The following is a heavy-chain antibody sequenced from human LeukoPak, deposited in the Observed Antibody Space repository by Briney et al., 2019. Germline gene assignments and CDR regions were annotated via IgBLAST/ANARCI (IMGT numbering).Heavy chain of an antibody. V-gene: IGHV3-23*01. CDR1: GFTFSSYA. Sequence: EGSLRLSCAASGFTFSSYAMSWVRQAPGKGLEWVSAISGSGGSTYYADSVKGRFTISRDNSKNTLYLQMNSLRAEDTAVYYCAKVGLDYYDSSGNYWGQGTLVTVSS. J-gene: IGHJ4*02. D-gene: IGHD3-22*01. CDR3: AKVGLDYYDSSGNY. CDR2: ISGSGGST.